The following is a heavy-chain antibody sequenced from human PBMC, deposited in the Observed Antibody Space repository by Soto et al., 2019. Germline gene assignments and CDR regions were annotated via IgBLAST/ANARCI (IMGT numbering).Heavy chain of an antibody. D-gene: IGHD2-2*01. CDR2: INAGNGNT. CDR1: GYTFTSYA. J-gene: IGHJ6*02. CDR3: ARRVSSTSFYYYGMDV. Sequence: VASVKVSCKASGYTFTSYAMHWVRQAPGQRLEWMGWINAGNGNTKYSQKFQGRVTITRDTSASTAYMELSSLRSEDTAVYYCARRVSSTSFYYYGMDVWGQGTTVTVSS. V-gene: IGHV1-3*01.